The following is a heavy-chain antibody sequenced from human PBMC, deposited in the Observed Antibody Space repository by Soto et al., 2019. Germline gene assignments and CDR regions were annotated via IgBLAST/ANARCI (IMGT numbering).Heavy chain of an antibody. J-gene: IGHJ4*02. CDR1: GYTFTHFY. CDR2: IYPNGGST. CDR3: VRDNSGFDY. Sequence: QVQVVQSGTEVKKPGASVRLSCRASGYTFTHFYIHWVRQAPGQGLEWVGMIYPNGGSTNYAQKFQGRVTMTRDTSTSTVYMELSSLRSEDTAVYYCVRDNSGFDYWGQGTLVTVSS. V-gene: IGHV1-46*03. D-gene: IGHD2-15*01.